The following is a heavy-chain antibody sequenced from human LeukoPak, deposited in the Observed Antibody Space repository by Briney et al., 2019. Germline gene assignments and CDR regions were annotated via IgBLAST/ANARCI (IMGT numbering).Heavy chain of an antibody. CDR1: GFTFSSYS. D-gene: IGHD6-19*01. CDR3: ARDLTVAADY. J-gene: IGHJ4*02. CDR2: ISSSGSTI. Sequence: PGGSLRLSCAASGFTFSSYSMNWVRQAPGKGLEWVSYISSSGSTIYYADSVKGRFTISRDNAKNSLYLQMNSLRAEDTAVYYCARDLTVAADYWGQGTLVTVSS. V-gene: IGHV3-48*04.